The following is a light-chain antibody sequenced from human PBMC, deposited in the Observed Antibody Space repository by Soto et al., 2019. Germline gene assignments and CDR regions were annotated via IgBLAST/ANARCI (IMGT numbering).Light chain of an antibody. V-gene: IGKV3-20*01. J-gene: IGKJ2*01. CDR1: QSVSSSY. CDR2: GAS. CDR3: QQYGSSPRT. Sequence: ELVLTQSPGTLSLSPGERATLSCRASQSVSSSYLAWYQQKTSQAPRLLIYGASSRATGIPDRFSGSGSGTDFTLTISRLEPEDLAVYYCQQYGSSPRTFGQGTKLEIK.